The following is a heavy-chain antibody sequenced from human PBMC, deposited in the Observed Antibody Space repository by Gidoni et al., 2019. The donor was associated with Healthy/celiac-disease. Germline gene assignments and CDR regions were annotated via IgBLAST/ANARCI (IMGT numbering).Heavy chain of an antibody. CDR2: INPSGGST. J-gene: IGHJ5*02. D-gene: IGHD6-19*01. CDR3: ARDSSSGWGNGWFDP. Sequence: QVQLVQSGAEVKKPGASVKVSCKASGYTFTSYYMHWVRQAPGQGLEWMGIINPSGGSTSYAQKFQGRVTMTRDTSTSTVYKELSSLRSEDTAVYYCARDSSSGWGNGWFDPWGQGTLVTVSS. V-gene: IGHV1-46*01. CDR1: GYTFTSYY.